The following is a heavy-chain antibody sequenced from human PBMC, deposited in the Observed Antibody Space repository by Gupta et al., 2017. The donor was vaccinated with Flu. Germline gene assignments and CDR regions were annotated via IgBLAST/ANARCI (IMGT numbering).Heavy chain of an antibody. V-gene: IGHV3-48*03. CDR1: GFTFSSYE. Sequence: EVQLVESGGGLVQPGGSLRLSCAASGFTFSSYEMNWVRQAPGKGLEWVSYISSSGSTIYYADSVKGRFTISRDNAKNSLYLQMNSLRAEDTAVYYCASVLLWFGTLDYWGQGTLVTVSS. CDR2: ISSSGSTI. CDR3: ASVLLWFGTLDY. D-gene: IGHD3-10*01. J-gene: IGHJ4*02.